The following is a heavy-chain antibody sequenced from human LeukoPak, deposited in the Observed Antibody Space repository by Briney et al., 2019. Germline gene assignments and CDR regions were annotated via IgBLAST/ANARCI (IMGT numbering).Heavy chain of an antibody. D-gene: IGHD6-19*01. V-gene: IGHV1-2*02. CDR1: GYTFTGYY. CDR3: PRLQWLENEYDY. Sequence: GASVKVSCKASGYTFTGYYMHWVRQAPGQGLEWMGWINPNCGGTNYAQKFQGRVTMTRDTSISAAYIEVSKLTSDEAAVSYCPRLQWLENEYDYWGQGNLVTVSS. J-gene: IGHJ4*02. CDR2: INPNCGGT.